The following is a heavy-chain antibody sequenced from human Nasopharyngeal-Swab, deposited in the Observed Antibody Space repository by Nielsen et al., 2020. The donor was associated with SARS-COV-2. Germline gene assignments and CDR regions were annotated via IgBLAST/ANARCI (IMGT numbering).Heavy chain of an antibody. J-gene: IGHJ4*02. V-gene: IGHV4-39*01. D-gene: IGHD1-26*01. Sequence: SDTLSLTCTVSGGSISSSSYYWGWIRQPPGKGLEWIGSIYHSGSTYYNPSLKSRVSISVDTSKNQLSLKLSSVTAADTAVYYCASSGGYLGADYWGQGTLVTVSS. CDR3: ASSGGYLGADY. CDR2: IYHSGST. CDR1: GGSISSSSYY.